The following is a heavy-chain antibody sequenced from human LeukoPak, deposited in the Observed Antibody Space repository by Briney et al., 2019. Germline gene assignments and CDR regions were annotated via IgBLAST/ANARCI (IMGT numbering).Heavy chain of an antibody. V-gene: IGHV3-11*01. CDR3: VAVVIQLLDAFDI. J-gene: IGHJ3*02. D-gene: IGHD2-2*01. Sequence: GGSLGLSCAASGFTFSDYYMSWIRQAPGKGLEWVSYISSSGSTIYYADSVKGRFTISRDNAKNSLYLQMNSLRAEDTAVYYCVAVVIQLLDAFDIWGQGTMVTVSS. CDR1: GFTFSDYY. CDR2: ISSSGSTI.